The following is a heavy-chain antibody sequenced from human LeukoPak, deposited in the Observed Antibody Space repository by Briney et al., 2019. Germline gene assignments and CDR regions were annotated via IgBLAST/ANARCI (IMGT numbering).Heavy chain of an antibody. J-gene: IGHJ4*02. CDR1: GYALASYW. D-gene: IGHD2/OR15-2a*01. Sequence: GESLQISCRVSGYALASYWIGWVRQVPGKGLEWMGIIYPADSETKSSPSFQGQVTFSVDKSINTAYLQWSSLKASDTAMYYCARFEVNYEDNRSFYYFDYWGQGTLVTVSS. CDR3: ARFEVNYEDNRSFYYFDY. V-gene: IGHV5-51*01. CDR2: IYPADSET.